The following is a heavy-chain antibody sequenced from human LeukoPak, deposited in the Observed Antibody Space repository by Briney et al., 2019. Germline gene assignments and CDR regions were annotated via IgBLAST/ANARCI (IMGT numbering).Heavy chain of an antibody. CDR2: IYYSGST. Sequence: SETLSLTCTVSGGSIRTYYWSWIRQAPGKGLEWIGYIYYSGSTNYNPSLQSRVTISVDTSKNQFSLKLRSVTAADTAMYYCTRVGVGTTMDVWGQGTTVTVSS. D-gene: IGHD2-21*02. CDR1: GGSIRTYY. V-gene: IGHV4-59*01. CDR3: TRVGVGTTMDV. J-gene: IGHJ6*02.